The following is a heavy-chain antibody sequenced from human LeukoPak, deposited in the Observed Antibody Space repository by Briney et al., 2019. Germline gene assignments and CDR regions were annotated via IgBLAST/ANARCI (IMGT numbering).Heavy chain of an antibody. Sequence: GGSLRLSCAASGFTFSSYSMNWVRQAPGKGLEWVSSISSSSSYIYYADSVKGRFTISRDNAKNSLYLQMNSLRAEDTAVYYCARDLRKYYYDSSGYYLDYWGQGTLATVSS. J-gene: IGHJ4*02. V-gene: IGHV3-21*01. CDR2: ISSSSSYI. CDR3: ARDLRKYYYDSSGYYLDY. CDR1: GFTFSSYS. D-gene: IGHD3-22*01.